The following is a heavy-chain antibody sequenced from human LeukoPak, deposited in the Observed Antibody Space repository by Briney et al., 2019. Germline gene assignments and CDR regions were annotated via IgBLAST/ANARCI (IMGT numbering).Heavy chain of an antibody. D-gene: IGHD3-10*01. V-gene: IGHV1-18*01. CDR1: GYTFTSYG. CDR3: AKHYGSGSLPDAFDI. J-gene: IGHJ3*02. Sequence: ASVRVSCKASGYTFTSYGISWVRQAPGQGLEWMGWISPYNGNTNYAQKLQGRVTMTTDTSTSTAYMELRSLRSDDTAVYYCAKHYGSGSLPDAFDIWGQGTLVTVSS. CDR2: ISPYNGNT.